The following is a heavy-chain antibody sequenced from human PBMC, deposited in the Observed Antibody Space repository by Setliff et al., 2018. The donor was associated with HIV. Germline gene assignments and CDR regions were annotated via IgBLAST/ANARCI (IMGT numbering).Heavy chain of an antibody. Sequence: GGSLRPSCAASGFTFSSYSMNWVRQAPGKGLEWVSYISSSSSTIYYADSVKGRFTISRDNAKNSLYLQMNSLRAEDTAVYYCARGHVSSGWSPDYWGQGTLVTVSS. V-gene: IGHV3-48*01. CDR2: ISSSSSTI. J-gene: IGHJ4*02. D-gene: IGHD6-19*01. CDR1: GFTFSSYS. CDR3: ARGHVSSGWSPDY.